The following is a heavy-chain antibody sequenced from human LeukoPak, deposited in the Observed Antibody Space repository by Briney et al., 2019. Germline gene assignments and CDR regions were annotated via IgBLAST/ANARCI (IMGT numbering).Heavy chain of an antibody. CDR3: ARLLGTVTTYDY. V-gene: IGHV3-7*01. D-gene: IGHD2/OR15-2a*01. Sequence: GGSLRLSCEASGFTFSRNWMSWVRQAPGKGLDWVASINPDGSQKYYVDSVRGRFTITRDNTKNSLYLQMTSLGAEDTAAYYCARLLGTVTTYDYWGQGTLLTVSS. CDR2: INPDGSQK. CDR1: GFTFSRNW. J-gene: IGHJ4*02.